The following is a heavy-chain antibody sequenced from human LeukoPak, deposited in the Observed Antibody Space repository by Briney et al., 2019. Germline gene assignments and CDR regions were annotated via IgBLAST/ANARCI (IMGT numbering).Heavy chain of an antibody. D-gene: IGHD5-18*01. J-gene: IGHJ2*01. V-gene: IGHV3-72*01. CDR1: GFTFSDHY. CDR2: TRNKANSYTT. Sequence: GGSLRLSCAASGFTFSDHYMDWVRQAPGKGLEWVGRTRNKANSYTTEYAASVKGRFTISRDDSKNSLYLQMNSLKTEDTAVYYCARHLYSYGSMWYFDLWGRGTLVTVSS. CDR3: ARHLYSYGSMWYFDL.